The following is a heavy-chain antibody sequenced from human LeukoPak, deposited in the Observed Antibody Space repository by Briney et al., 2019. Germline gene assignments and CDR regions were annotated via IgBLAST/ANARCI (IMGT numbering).Heavy chain of an antibody. D-gene: IGHD6-13*01. CDR1: GGSISSSGYY. Sequence: SETLSLTCTVSGGSISSSGYYWGWIRQPPGKGLEWIGSIYYSGSTYYNPSLKSRVTISVDTSKNQFSLKLSSVTAADTAVYYCARGYSSSRYPSSFDYWGQGTLVTVSS. CDR3: ARGYSSSRYPSSFDY. CDR2: IYYSGST. V-gene: IGHV4-39*07. J-gene: IGHJ4*02.